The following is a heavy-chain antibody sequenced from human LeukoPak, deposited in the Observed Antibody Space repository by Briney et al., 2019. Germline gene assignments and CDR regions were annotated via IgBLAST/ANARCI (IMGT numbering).Heavy chain of an antibody. V-gene: IGHV3-23*01. CDR3: ATPAYRDRGGFEY. D-gene: IGHD1-26*01. CDR1: GFTFSSYA. J-gene: IGHJ3*01. Sequence: GGSLRLSCAASGFTFSSYAMFWVRQAPGQGLAWVSAVSGTTGNTYYADFVKGRFTISRDNSKNTVYLQMDSLRVDDTAVYYCATPAYRDRGGFEYWGQGTMVTVSS. CDR2: VSGTTGNT.